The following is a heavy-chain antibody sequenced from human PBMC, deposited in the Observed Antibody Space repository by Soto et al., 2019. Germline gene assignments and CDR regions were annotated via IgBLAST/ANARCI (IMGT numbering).Heavy chain of an antibody. J-gene: IGHJ5*02. Sequence: GGSLRLSCAASGFTFSSYGMSWVRQAPGKGLEWVSVISDGGGSTFYADSVKGRFTISRDNSKNTLYLQMNGLRADDTAVYYCAKDRGSSLCYWFDPWGQGTLVTVSS. D-gene: IGHD6-13*01. CDR1: GFTFSSYG. CDR3: AKDRGSSLCYWFDP. CDR2: ISDGGGST. V-gene: IGHV3-23*01.